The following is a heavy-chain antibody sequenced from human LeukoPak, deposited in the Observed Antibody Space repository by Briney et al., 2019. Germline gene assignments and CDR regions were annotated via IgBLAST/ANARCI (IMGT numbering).Heavy chain of an antibody. Sequence: SETLSLTCTVSGGSISSSSYYWGWIRQPPGKGLEWIGSIYYSGSTYYNPSLKSRVTISVDTSKNQFSLKLSSVTAADTAVYYCARHVERDYDFWSGLRTYYFDYWGQGTLVTVSS. CDR1: GGSISSSSYY. V-gene: IGHV4-39*01. J-gene: IGHJ4*02. D-gene: IGHD3-3*01. CDR3: ARHVERDYDFWSGLRTYYFDY. CDR2: IYYSGST.